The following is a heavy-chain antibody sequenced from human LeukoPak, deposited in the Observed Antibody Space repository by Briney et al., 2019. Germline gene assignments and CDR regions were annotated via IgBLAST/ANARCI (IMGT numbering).Heavy chain of an antibody. Sequence: SETLSLTCTVSGVSVSSGSYDWRWIRQPAGKGLEWIVRISTSGSTNYNPSLKSRVTISRDTSKNQFSLKLSSVTAADTAVYYCASQVGYFDYWGQGTLVTVSS. CDR2: ISTSGST. D-gene: IGHD1-26*01. CDR3: ASQVGYFDY. CDR1: GVSVSSGSYD. V-gene: IGHV4-61*02. J-gene: IGHJ4*02.